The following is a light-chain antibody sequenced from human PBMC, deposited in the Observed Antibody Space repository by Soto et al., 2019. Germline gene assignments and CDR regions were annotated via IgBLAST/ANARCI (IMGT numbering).Light chain of an antibody. J-gene: IGKJ1*01. CDR1: QSVSSSS. CDR2: GTS. V-gene: IGKV3-20*01. CDR3: QQYGSSPK. Sequence: ETVLTQSPGTLSLSPGERATLSCRASQSVSSSSLAWYQQRPGQAPRLLIYGTSSRATGIPDRFSGSGSGTDFTLTISRLEPEDFAVYYCQQYGSSPKFGQGTKVDIK.